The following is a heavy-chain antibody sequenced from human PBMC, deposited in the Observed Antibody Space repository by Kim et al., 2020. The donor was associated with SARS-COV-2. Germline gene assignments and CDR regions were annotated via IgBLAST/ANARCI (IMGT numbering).Heavy chain of an antibody. CDR2: IYYSGST. V-gene: IGHV4-31*03. J-gene: IGHJ4*02. CDR3: ARVVGDSSGYYQYFDY. Sequence: SETLSLTCTVSGGSISSGGYYWSWIRQHPGKGLEWIGYIYYSGSTYYNPSLKSRVTISVDTSKNQFSLKLSSVTAADTAVYYCARVVGDSSGYYQYFDYWGQGTLVTVSS. CDR1: GGSISSGGYY. D-gene: IGHD3-22*01.